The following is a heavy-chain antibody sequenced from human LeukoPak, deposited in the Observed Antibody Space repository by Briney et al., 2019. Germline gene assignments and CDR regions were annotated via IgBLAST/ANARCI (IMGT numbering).Heavy chain of an antibody. V-gene: IGHV3-30-3*01. J-gene: IGHJ4*02. D-gene: IGHD2-15*01. CDR3: ASPYCSGGSCGFDY. CDR2: ISYDGSNK. CDR1: GFTISSYA. Sequence: PGRSLRRSCAASGFTISSYAMHWVRQAPGKGLEWVAVISYDGSNKYYADSVKGRFTTSRDNSKNTLYLQMNSLRAEDTAVYYCASPYCSGGSCGFDYWGQGTLVTVSS.